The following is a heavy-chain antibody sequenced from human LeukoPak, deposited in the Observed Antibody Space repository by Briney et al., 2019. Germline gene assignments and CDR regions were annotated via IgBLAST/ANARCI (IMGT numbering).Heavy chain of an antibody. CDR1: GFTFSSYS. V-gene: IGHV3-21*01. J-gene: IGHJ4*02. Sequence: PGESLRLSCAASGFTFSSYSMNWVRRAPGKGLEWVSSISSSSSYIYYADSVKGRFTISRDNAKNSLYLQMNSLRAEDTAVYYCARGHSGYDHWGQGTLVTVSS. D-gene: IGHD5-12*01. CDR2: ISSSSSYI. CDR3: ARGHSGYDH.